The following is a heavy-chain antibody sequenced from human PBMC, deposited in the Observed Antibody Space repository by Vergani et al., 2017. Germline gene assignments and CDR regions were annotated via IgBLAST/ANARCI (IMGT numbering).Heavy chain of an antibody. D-gene: IGHD3-16*01. J-gene: IGHJ5*02. V-gene: IGHV4-59*01. Sequence: QVQLQESGPGLVKPSETLSLTCTVSGGSISSYYWSWIRQPPGKGLEWIGYIYYSGSTNYNPSLKSRVTISVDTSKNQFSLKLGSVTAADTAVYYCARDIGGEPPMADLWFDPWGQGTLVTVSS. CDR1: GGSISSYY. CDR2: IYYSGST. CDR3: ARDIGGEPPMADLWFDP.